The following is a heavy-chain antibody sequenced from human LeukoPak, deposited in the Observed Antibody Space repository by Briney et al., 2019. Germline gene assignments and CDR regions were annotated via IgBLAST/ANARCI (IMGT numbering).Heavy chain of an antibody. D-gene: IGHD2/OR15-2a*01. V-gene: IGHV3-7*05. J-gene: IGHJ6*02. CDR2: INQDESEK. CDR3: ARVRVSSYYGMDI. Sequence: GGSLRLSCAASGFTFSNYWMSWVRQAPGKGLEWVANINQDESEKYYVDSVKGRFTISRDNAKNSLYLQMNSLRAEDTAVYYCARVRVSSYYGMDIWGQGTTVTVSS. CDR1: GFTFSNYW.